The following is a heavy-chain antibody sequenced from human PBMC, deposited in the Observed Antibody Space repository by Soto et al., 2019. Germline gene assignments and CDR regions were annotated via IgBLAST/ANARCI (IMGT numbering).Heavy chain of an antibody. Sequence: QVQLVQSGAEVKKPGSSVKVSCKASGGTFSSYAISWVRQAPGQGLEWMGGIIPIFGTANYAQKFQGRVTITADESTSTAYMKLSSLRSEDTAVYYWARGWELLYYYGMDVWGQGTKVTVSS. V-gene: IGHV1-69*01. J-gene: IGHJ6*02. CDR3: ARGWELLYYYGMDV. CDR2: IIPIFGTA. CDR1: GGTFSSYA. D-gene: IGHD1-26*01.